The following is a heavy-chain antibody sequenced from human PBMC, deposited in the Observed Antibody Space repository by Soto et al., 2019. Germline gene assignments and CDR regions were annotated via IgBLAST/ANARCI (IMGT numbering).Heavy chain of an antibody. CDR1: GYRITSYW. V-gene: IGHV5-10-1*01. D-gene: IGHD6-13*01. CDR2: IDPSDSYT. Sequence: GASLKFSWKASGYRITSYWISWGRQMGGNGLEWMVRIDPSDSYTNYTPPCQGHVTTSADKSISTAYLQWSSPKASDTAMYYCARLQAAAGDNHLTFAYWGQGTLVTVSS. CDR3: ARLQAAAGDNHLTFAY. J-gene: IGHJ4*02.